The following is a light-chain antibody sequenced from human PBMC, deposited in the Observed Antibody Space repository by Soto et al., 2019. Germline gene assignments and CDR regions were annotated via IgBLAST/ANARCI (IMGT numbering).Light chain of an antibody. CDR1: QSLLYTSKYNES. CDR2: CAY. Sequence: DIVMTQSPDSLAVSLGERATINCKSSQSLLYTSKYNESLAVYQQKPGQPPKLLFYCAYTRASCVPALVSASASGTDFTLTISSLHAEDVAVYYFHKSYSPPLTCGGVTNVEIK. CDR3: HKSYSPPLT. V-gene: IGKV4-1*01. J-gene: IGKJ4*01.